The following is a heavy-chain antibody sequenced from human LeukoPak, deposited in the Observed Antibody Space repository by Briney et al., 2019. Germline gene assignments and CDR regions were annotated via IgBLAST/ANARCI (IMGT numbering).Heavy chain of an antibody. CDR1: GYTFTTYW. Sequence: GESLKISCKASGYTFTTYWIAWVRQMPGKGLEWMGMIYPGDSDTRYSPSFQGQITISVDKSISIAYLQWSSLKASDTAMYYCARLLQGVAGTWGYWGQGTLVTV. D-gene: IGHD6-19*01. V-gene: IGHV5-51*01. J-gene: IGHJ4*02. CDR3: ARLLQGVAGTWGY. CDR2: IYPGDSDT.